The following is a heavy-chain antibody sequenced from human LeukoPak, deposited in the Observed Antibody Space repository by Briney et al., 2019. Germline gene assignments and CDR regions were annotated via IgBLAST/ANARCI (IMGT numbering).Heavy chain of an antibody. D-gene: IGHD1-1*01. CDR3: ARGVEGWFDP. J-gene: IGHJ5*02. V-gene: IGHV3-48*03. CDR1: GLTFSSYE. CDR2: ISSSGSTI. Sequence: GGSLRLSCAASGLTFSSYEMNWVRQAPGKGLEWVSYISSSGSTIYYADSVKGRFTISRDNAKNSLYLQMNSLRAEDTAVYYCARGVEGWFDPWGQGTLVTVSS.